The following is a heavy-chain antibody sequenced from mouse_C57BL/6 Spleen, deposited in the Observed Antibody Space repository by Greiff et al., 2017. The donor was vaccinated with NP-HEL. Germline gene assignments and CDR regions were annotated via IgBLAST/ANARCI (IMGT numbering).Heavy chain of an antibody. CDR1: GFTFSSYA. CDR3: ARDLGGYDVWFAY. V-gene: IGHV5-4*01. Sequence: DVMLVESGGGLVKPGGSLKLSCAASGFTFSSYAMSWVRQTPEKRLEWVATISDGGSYTYYPDNVKGRFTISRDNAKNNRYLQMSHLKSEDTAMYYCARDLGGYDVWFAYWGQGTLVTVSA. CDR2: ISDGGSYT. D-gene: IGHD2-2*01. J-gene: IGHJ3*01.